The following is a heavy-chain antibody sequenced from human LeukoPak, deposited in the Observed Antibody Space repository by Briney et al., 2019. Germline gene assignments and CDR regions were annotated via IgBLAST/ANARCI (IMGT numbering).Heavy chain of an antibody. V-gene: IGHV3-13*01. J-gene: IGHJ5*02. CDR3: AKKSEDLRFSWFDP. D-gene: IGHD3-3*01. Sequence: PGGSLRLSCAASGFTFSSYDMHWVRQATGKGLEWVSAIGTAGDTYCPGSVKGRFTISRENAKNSLYLQMNSLRADDTAVYYCAKKSEDLRFSWFDPWGQGTLVTVSS. CDR1: GFTFSSYD. CDR2: IGTAGDT.